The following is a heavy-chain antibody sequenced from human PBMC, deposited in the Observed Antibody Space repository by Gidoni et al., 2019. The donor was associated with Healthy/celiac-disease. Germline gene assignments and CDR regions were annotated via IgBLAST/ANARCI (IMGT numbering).Heavy chain of an antibody. D-gene: IGHD4-4*01. Sequence: QVQLVQSGAEVKKPGSSVKVSCKASGGPCSSYAISWVRQAPGQGLEWMGGSIPIFGTANYAQKFQGRVTITADKSTSTAYMELSSLRSEDTAVYYCARCYSNPYYYYYGMDVWGQGTTVTVSS. CDR2: SIPIFGTA. V-gene: IGHV1-69*06. CDR3: ARCYSNPYYYYYGMDV. CDR1: GGPCSSYA. J-gene: IGHJ6*02.